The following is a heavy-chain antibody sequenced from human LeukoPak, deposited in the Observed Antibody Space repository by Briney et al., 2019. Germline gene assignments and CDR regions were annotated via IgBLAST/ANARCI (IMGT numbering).Heavy chain of an antibody. V-gene: IGHV5-51*01. CDR2: IYPGDSDI. CDR3: ARSYYYDSSGYYY. Sequence: PGESLKISCKCSGSSFTSHWLALGRPMPGKGLEWMGIIYPGDSDIRYSPSFQGQVTISADKSISTAYLQWSSLKASDTAMYYCARSYYYDSSGYYYWGQGTLVTVSS. CDR1: GSSFTSHW. D-gene: IGHD3-22*01. J-gene: IGHJ4*02.